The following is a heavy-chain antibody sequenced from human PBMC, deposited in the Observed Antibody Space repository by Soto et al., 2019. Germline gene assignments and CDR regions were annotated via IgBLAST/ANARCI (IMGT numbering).Heavy chain of an antibody. CDR1: GFTFSSYG. CDR2: ISYDGSTK. CDR3: VNSPFDS. V-gene: IGHV3-30*03. D-gene: IGHD2-21*01. Sequence: QVQLVESGGGVVQPGRSLRLSCAASGFTFSSYGMHWVRQAPGKGLEWVAVISYDGSTKYYADSVKGRFTISRDNSKNTLYLQMNSLRAEDTAVYYCVNSPFDSWGQGTMVTVSS. J-gene: IGHJ3*02.